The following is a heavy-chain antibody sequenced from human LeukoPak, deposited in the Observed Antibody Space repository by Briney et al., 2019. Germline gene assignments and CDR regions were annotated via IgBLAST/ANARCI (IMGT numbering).Heavy chain of an antibody. D-gene: IGHD3-10*01. CDR3: AIVRITMVRGVTDPYSPSYYFDY. Sequence: VSVKVSCKVSGYTLTELSMHWVRQAPGKGLEWMGGFDPEDGETIYAQKFQGRVTMTEDTSTDTAYMELSSLRSEDTAVYYCAIVRITMVRGVTDPYSPSYYFDYWGQGTLVTVSS. J-gene: IGHJ4*02. V-gene: IGHV1-24*01. CDR2: FDPEDGET. CDR1: GYTLTELS.